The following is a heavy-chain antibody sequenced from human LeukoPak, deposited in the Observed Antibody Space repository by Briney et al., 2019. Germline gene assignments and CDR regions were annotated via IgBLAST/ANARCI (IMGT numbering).Heavy chain of an antibody. Sequence: GGSLRLSCAASGFTFSSYAMSWVRQAPGKGLEWVSAISGSGGSTYYADSVKGRFTISRDNSKNTLYLQMNSLRAEDTAVYYCANTGPRLVVMASFDYWGQGTLVTVSS. CDR1: GFTFSSYA. CDR2: ISGSGGST. CDR3: ANTGPRLVVMASFDY. D-gene: IGHD3-22*01. V-gene: IGHV3-23*01. J-gene: IGHJ4*02.